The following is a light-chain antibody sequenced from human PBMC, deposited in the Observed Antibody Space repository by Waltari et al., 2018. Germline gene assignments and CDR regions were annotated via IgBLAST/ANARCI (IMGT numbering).Light chain of an antibody. V-gene: IGLV2-23*01. CDR1: SSDVGGYYL. J-gene: IGLJ3*02. CDR3: CSYAGSSTLV. Sequence: QSALTQPASVSGSPGQSITISCTGTSSDVGGYYLVSWYQQHPGKAPNLMIYEGTKRPSGVSTRFSGSKSGNTASLTISGLQAEDEGDYFCCSYAGSSTLVFDGGTKVTVL. CDR2: EGT.